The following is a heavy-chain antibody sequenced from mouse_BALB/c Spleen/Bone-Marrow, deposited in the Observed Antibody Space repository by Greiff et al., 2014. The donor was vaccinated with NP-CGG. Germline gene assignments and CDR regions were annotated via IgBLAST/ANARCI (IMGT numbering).Heavy chain of an antibody. CDR3: ARAYYRYAMDY. Sequence: EVQLQQSGPGLVKPSQTVSLTCTVPGISITTGNYRWSWIRQFPGNKLEWIGFIYYSGTITYNPSLTSRTTITRDTSKNQFFLEMNSLTAEDTATYYCARAYYRYAMDYWGQGTSVTVSA. J-gene: IGHJ4*01. V-gene: IGHV3-5*02. CDR2: IYYSGTI. D-gene: IGHD2-14*01. CDR1: GISITTGNYR.